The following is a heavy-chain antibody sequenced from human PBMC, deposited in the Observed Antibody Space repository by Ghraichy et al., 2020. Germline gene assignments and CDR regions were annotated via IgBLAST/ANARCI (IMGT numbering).Heavy chain of an antibody. D-gene: IGHD4-17*01. Sequence: SETLSLTCAVYGGSFSGYYWSWIRQPPGKGLEWIGEINHSGSTNYNPSLKSRVTISVDTSKNQFSLKLSSVTAADTAVYYCARGRLDYGAWYFDLWGRGTLVTVSS. CDR1: GGSFSGYY. CDR3: ARGRLDYGAWYFDL. CDR2: INHSGST. V-gene: IGHV4-34*01. J-gene: IGHJ2*01.